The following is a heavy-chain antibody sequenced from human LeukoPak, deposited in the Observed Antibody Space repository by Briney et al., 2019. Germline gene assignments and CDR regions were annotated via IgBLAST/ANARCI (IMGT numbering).Heavy chain of an antibody. D-gene: IGHD3-22*01. CDR2: ISSSSSYI. CDR1: GFTYSSYS. J-gene: IGHJ4*02. CDR3: ARGFYDSSAFDY. V-gene: IGHV3-21*01. Sequence: GGSLRLSCAASGFTYSSYSMNWVRQAPGKGLEWVSSISSSSSYIYYADSVKGRFTISRDNAKNSLYLQMNSLRAEDTAVYYCARGFYDSSAFDYWGQGTLVTVSS.